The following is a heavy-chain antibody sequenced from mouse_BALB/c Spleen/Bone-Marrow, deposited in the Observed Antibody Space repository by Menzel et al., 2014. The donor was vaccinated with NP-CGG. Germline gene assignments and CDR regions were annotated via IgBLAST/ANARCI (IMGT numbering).Heavy chain of an antibody. CDR2: INPSNGGT. CDR1: GYTFTSYY. V-gene: IGHV1S81*02. Sequence: VKLQESGAELVKPGASVKLSCKASGYTFTSYYMYWVKQRPGQGLEWIGEINPSNGGTNFNEKFKSKATLTVDKSSSTAYIHLSSLTSEDSAVYYCTREGDSPFAYWGQGTLVTVSA. CDR3: TREGDSPFAY. J-gene: IGHJ3*01. D-gene: IGHD2-13*01.